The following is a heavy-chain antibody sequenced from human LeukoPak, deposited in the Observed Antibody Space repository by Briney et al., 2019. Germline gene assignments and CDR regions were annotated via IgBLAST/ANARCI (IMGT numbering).Heavy chain of an antibody. V-gene: IGHV1-69*06. CDR3: ARDREGGGYDYDY. Sequence: SVKVSCKASGGTFSSYAISWVRQAPGQGLEWMGGIIPIFGTANYAQKFQGRVTVTADKSTSTAYMELSSLRSEDTAVYYCARDREGGGYDYDYWGQGTLVTVSS. J-gene: IGHJ4*02. D-gene: IGHD5-12*01. CDR2: IIPIFGTA. CDR1: GGTFSSYA.